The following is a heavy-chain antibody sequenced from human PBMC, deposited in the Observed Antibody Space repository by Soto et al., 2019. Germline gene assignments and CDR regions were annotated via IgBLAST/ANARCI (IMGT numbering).Heavy chain of an antibody. CDR3: ARADLVGAVDY. V-gene: IGHV1-69*06. J-gene: IGHJ4*02. CDR2: IIPMFGAT. D-gene: IGHD1-26*01. CDR1: GGIFSSYA. Sequence: QVQLVQSGAEVKKPGSSVKVSYKASGGIFSSYAISWVRQAPGQGLEWMGGIIPMFGATNYAQKFQGRVMISAAKSTSTAYMELSSLRSEDTAVYYCARADLVGAVDYWGQGTLVTVSS.